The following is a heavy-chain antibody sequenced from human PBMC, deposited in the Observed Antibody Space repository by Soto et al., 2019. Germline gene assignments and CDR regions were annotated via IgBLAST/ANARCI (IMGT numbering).Heavy chain of an antibody. V-gene: IGHV3-48*01. CDR3: ASHPIRYYYYYYMDV. J-gene: IGHJ6*03. CDR1: GFTFSSYS. Sequence: GGSLRLSCAASGFTFSSYSMNWVRQAPGKGLEWVSYISSSSSTIYYADSVKGRFTISRDNAKNSLYLQMNSLRAEDTAVYYCASHPIRYYYYYYMDVWGKGTTVTVSS. CDR2: ISSSSSTI.